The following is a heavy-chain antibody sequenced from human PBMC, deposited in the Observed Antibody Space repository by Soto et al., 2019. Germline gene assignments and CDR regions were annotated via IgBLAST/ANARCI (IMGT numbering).Heavy chain of an antibody. J-gene: IGHJ3*01. Sequence: QVQLHESGPGLVKPSQTLSLTCTVSGGSIISGDYYWNWIRQPPGKGLEWIGSIYYSGSTYYSPSLKSRVAIAVGTSKNQCSLKLTSVTAADTAVYYCVRGDPGACSSTSCSDAFDLWGRGTMVAVSS. D-gene: IGHD2-2*01. V-gene: IGHV4-30-4*01. CDR1: GGSIISGDYY. CDR2: IYYSGST. CDR3: VRGDPGACSSTSCSDAFDL.